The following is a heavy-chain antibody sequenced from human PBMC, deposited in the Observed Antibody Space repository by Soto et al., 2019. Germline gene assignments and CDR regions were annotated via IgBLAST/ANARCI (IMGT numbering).Heavy chain of an antibody. CDR3: ARERSRYDRSGYYRPDY. CDR1: GDTFSSYA. Sequence: SVKVCKASGDTFSSYAISWVRQAPGQGLEWMGGIIPILGTPNYAQKFQGRVTITADKSTSTAYMELSSLRSEDTAVYYCARERSRYDRSGYYRPDYWGQGTLVTVSS. D-gene: IGHD3-22*01. CDR2: IIPILGTP. V-gene: IGHV1-69*10. J-gene: IGHJ4*02.